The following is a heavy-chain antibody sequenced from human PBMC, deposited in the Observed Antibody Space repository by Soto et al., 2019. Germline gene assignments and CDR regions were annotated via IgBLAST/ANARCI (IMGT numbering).Heavy chain of an antibody. Sequence: PSETLSLTCTVSCGSISNYYWSWIRQPAGKGLEWIGRIYSSGSTNYNPSLKSRVTMSVDTSKNQFSLKLTSVTAADTAVYFCARATRDYGHYGYFDSSGKGTLVTV. D-gene: IGHD4-17*01. CDR1: CGSISNYY. CDR3: ARATRDYGHYGYFDS. V-gene: IGHV4-4*07. CDR2: IYSSGST. J-gene: IGHJ4*02.